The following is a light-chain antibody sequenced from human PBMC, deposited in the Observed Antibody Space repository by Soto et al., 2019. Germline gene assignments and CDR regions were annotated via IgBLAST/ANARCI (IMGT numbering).Light chain of an antibody. CDR2: GAS. CDR3: QQYGSSPQT. J-gene: IGKJ1*01. V-gene: IGKV3-20*01. Sequence: EIVLTQSPGTLSLSPGERATLSCRASQSVSSNYVAWFQQKPGQAPRLLIYGASNRATGLPDRFSGSGSGTDFTLTISRLEPEDFAVYYCQQYGSSPQTFGQGTKVEIK. CDR1: QSVSSNY.